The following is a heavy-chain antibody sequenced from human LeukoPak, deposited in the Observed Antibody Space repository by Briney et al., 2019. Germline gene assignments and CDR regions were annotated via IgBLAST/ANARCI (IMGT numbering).Heavy chain of an antibody. V-gene: IGHV3-23*01. CDR1: GFTFSSYA. J-gene: IGHJ4*02. CDR3: AKDRYSGSYFGLFDD. Sequence: AGGSLRLSCAASGFTFSSYAMSWVRQAPGKGLEWVSAISGSGGSTYYADSVKGRFTISRDNSKNTLYLQMNSLRAEDTAVYYCAKDRYSGSYFGLFDDWGQGTLVTVSS. D-gene: IGHD1-26*01. CDR2: ISGSGGST.